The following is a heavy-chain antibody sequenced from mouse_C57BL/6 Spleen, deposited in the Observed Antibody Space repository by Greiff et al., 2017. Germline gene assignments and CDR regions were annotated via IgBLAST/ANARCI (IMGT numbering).Heavy chain of an antibody. CDR3: ARGALYGNYDY. D-gene: IGHD2-1*01. Sequence: VQLQQPGAELVRPGSSVKLSCKASGYTFTSYWMDWVKQRPGQGLEWIGNIYPSDSETHYNQKFKDKATLTVDKSSSTAYMQLSSLTSEDSAVYYCARGALYGNYDYWGQGTTLTVSS. CDR2: IYPSDSET. CDR1: GYTFTSYW. V-gene: IGHV1-61*01. J-gene: IGHJ2*01.